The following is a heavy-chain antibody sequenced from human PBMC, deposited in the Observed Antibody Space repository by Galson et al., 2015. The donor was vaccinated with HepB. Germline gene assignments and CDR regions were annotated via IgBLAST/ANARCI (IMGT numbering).Heavy chain of an antibody. CDR3: ARLEVGDS. D-gene: IGHD1-1*01. V-gene: IGHV6-1*01. Sequence: CAISGDSVSNNSAAWNWIRQSPSRGLEWLGRTYYRSKWYNDYAISVRSRITIKPDTSKNQFSLQLSSVTPENTAVYHCARLEVGDSWGQGTLVTVSS. CDR1: GDSVSNNSAA. J-gene: IGHJ4*02. CDR2: TYYRSKWYN.